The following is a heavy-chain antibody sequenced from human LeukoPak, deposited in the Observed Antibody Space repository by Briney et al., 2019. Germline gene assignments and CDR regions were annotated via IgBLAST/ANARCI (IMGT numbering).Heavy chain of an antibody. CDR2: INPNSGGT. CDR3: AGATYYDFWRINWFDP. D-gene: IGHD3-3*01. V-gene: IGHV1-2*02. CDR1: GYTFTGYY. J-gene: IGHJ5*02. Sequence: GASVKVSCKASGYTFTGYYMHWVRQAPGQGLEWMGWINPNSGGTNYAQKFQGRVTITTDESTSTAYMELSSLRSEDTAVYYCAGATYYDFWRINWFDPWGQGTLVTVSS.